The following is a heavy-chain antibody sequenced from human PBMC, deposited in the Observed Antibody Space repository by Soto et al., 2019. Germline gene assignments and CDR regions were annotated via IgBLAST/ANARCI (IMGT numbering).Heavy chain of an antibody. J-gene: IGHJ3*02. Sequence: EVQLVESGGGLVQPGGSLRLSCAASGFTFSGYWMNWVRQAPGKGLEWVANIRRDGSEKYYVDSVKGRFTISRDNAKNTLYLQMKRRSGDDTAVYYCARPGLGWDRDFDIWGQGTMVTVSS. D-gene: IGHD4-17*01. CDR2: IRRDGSEK. CDR1: GFTFSGYW. V-gene: IGHV3-7*04. CDR3: ARPGLGWDRDFDI.